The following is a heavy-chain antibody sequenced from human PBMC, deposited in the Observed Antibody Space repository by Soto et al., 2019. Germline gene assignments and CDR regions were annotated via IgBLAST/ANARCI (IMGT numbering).Heavy chain of an antibody. J-gene: IGHJ4*02. Sequence: GASVRVSCKASGYTFTGYYMHWVRQAPGQGLEWMGWINPNSGGTNYAQKFQGWVTMTRDTSISTAYMELSRLRSDDTAVYYCARAQSGTPYFDYWGQATLVTAPQ. V-gene: IGHV1-2*04. CDR2: INPNSGGT. CDR3: ARAQSGTPYFDY. D-gene: IGHD6-13*01. CDR1: GYTFTGYY.